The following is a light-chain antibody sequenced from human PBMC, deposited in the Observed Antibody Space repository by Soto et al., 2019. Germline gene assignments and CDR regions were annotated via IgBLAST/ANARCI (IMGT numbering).Light chain of an antibody. J-gene: IGKJ4*01. CDR1: QSIISY. CDR3: QQRSNWLGLG. V-gene: IGKV3-11*01. CDR2: DAS. Sequence: EIVFTQSPATLSLSPGERATHSCRASQSIISYLAWYQHRPGHAPRLPIYDASNIATGIPARFSGSGSGTDFTLTISSLEPEDFAVYYCQQRSNWLGLGFGRGTKVDIK.